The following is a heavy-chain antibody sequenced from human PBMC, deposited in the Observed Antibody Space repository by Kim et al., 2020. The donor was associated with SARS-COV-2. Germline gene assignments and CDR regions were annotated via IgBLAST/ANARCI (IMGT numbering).Heavy chain of an antibody. D-gene: IGHD1-20*01. Sequence: GGSLRLSCTASGFTFGDYAMSWVRQAPGKGLEWVGFLRNKAYGETTEYAASVKGRFTISRDDSKSIAYLQMDSLKTEDTAVYYCTRGGASARYYFDFWGQGTLVTVSS. CDR2: LRNKAYGETT. CDR3: TRGGASARYYFDF. CDR1: GFTFGDYA. J-gene: IGHJ4*02. V-gene: IGHV3-49*04.